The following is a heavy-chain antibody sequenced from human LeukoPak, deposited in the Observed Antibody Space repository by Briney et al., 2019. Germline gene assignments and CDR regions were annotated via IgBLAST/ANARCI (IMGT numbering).Heavy chain of an antibody. D-gene: IGHD3-22*01. J-gene: IGHJ4*02. CDR1: GFIFSTYG. V-gene: IGHV3-33*01. Sequence: GRSLRLSCAASGFIFSTYGIHWVRQAPGKGLEWVAMIWYDASGQHYADSVKGRFTISRDTSKNTLYLQMNSLRAEDTVVYFGARDSLYDDNGYYHYFDYWGRGTLVTVSS. CDR2: IWYDASGQ. CDR3: ARDSLYDDNGYYHYFDY.